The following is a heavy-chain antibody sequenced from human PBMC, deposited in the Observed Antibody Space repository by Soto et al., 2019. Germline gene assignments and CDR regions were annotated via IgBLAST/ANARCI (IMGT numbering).Heavy chain of an antibody. CDR2: IYYSGST. CDR3: ARERRNSGPYNYYFDY. V-gene: IGHV4-31*03. J-gene: IGHJ4*02. Sequence: QVQLQESGPGLVKPSQTLSLTCTVSGGSINSGDYYWSWIRQHPGKGLEWIGYIYYSGSTYYNPSLKSRVAISLDTSKNQFSLRLSSVTAADTAVYYCARERRNSGPYNYYFDYWGQGTLVTVSS. D-gene: IGHD1-26*01. CDR1: GGSINSGDYY.